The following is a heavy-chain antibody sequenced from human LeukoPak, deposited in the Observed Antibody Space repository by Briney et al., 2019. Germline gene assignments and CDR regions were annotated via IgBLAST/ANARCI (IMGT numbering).Heavy chain of an antibody. CDR1: GSSISDGYY. CDR3: ASDKRVAVFRVPYYYYGMDV. D-gene: IGHD6-19*01. J-gene: IGHJ6*02. Sequence: KPSETLSLTCTVSGSSISDGYYWGWIRQPPGKGLEWIGSIYYSGSTYYNPSLKSRVTISVDTSKNQFSLKLSSVTAADTAVYYCASDKRVAVFRVPYYYYGMDVWGQGTTVTVSS. V-gene: IGHV4-38-2*02. CDR2: IYYSGST.